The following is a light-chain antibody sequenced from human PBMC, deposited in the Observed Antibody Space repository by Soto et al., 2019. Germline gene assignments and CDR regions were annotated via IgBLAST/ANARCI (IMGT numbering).Light chain of an antibody. CDR3: QQYFNTPLT. Sequence: DFVMTQSPDSLAVSLGERATINCKSSQSVLYSSNNKNYLAWYQQKPGQPPKLLISWASTRESGVPDRFSGSGSETDFTLTISGLQAEDVAVYYCQQYFNTPLTFGHGTKVKIK. V-gene: IGKV4-1*01. CDR2: WAS. CDR1: QSVLYSSNNKNY. J-gene: IGKJ1*01.